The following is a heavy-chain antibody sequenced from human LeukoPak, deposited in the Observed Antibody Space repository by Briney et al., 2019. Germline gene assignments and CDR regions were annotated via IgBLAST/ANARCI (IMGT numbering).Heavy chain of an antibody. D-gene: IGHD2-2*01. Sequence: ASVKVSCKAAGYTLTGYYMHWVRQAPGPGLEWMGWINPNSGGTSYAQKFQGRVTMTRDTSINTAYMELSRLRSDDTAVYYCARGRCSSRSCYLFDYWGQGTLVTVSS. CDR1: GYTLTGYY. CDR2: INPNSGGT. J-gene: IGHJ4*02. V-gene: IGHV1-2*02. CDR3: ARGRCSSRSCYLFDY.